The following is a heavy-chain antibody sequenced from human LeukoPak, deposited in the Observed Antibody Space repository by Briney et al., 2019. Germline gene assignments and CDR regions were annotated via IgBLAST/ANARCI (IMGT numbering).Heavy chain of an antibody. CDR3: ARVRSVTGFFDY. V-gene: IGHV1-3*01. D-gene: IGHD1-20*01. Sequence: ASVKVSCKASGYTFTSYAMHWARQAPGQRLEWMGWINAGNGNTKYSQKFQGRVTITRDTSASTAYMELSSLRSEDTAVYYCARVRSVTGFFDYWGQGTLVTVSS. J-gene: IGHJ4*02. CDR1: GYTFTSYA. CDR2: INAGNGNT.